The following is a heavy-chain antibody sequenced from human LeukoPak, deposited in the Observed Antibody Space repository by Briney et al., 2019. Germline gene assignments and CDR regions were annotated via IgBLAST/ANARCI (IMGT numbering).Heavy chain of an antibody. V-gene: IGHV5-51*01. D-gene: IGHD3-10*01. Sequence: GVSLQISCQGSGYSFTSYWIGWVRQMPGKGLEWMGIIYPGDSDTRYSPSFQGQVTISADKSISTAYLQWSSLKASDSAMYYCATNTMFRGIHAFDIWGQGTMVTVSS. CDR2: IYPGDSDT. J-gene: IGHJ3*02. CDR1: GYSFTSYW. CDR3: ATNTMFRGIHAFDI.